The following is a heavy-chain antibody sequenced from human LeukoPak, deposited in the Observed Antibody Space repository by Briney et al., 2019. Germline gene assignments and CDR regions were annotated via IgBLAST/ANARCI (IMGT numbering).Heavy chain of an antibody. J-gene: IGHJ3*02. CDR3: ARGPNWNYPPFVWGSYRQYDAFDI. CDR1: SGSISSSTSY. Sequence: AEPLTLTCTVSSGSISSSTSYWGWIPQPPGKGLEWFATINYNGTTHYHPSLKSRVTISADTSNHQFSLKLTSVTAADTAVYYCARGPNWNYPPFVWGSYRQYDAFDIWGQGTMVTVSS. D-gene: IGHD3-16*02. CDR2: INYNGTT. V-gene: IGHV4-39*07.